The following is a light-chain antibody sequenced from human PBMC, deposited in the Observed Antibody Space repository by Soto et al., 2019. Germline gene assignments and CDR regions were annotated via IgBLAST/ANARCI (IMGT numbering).Light chain of an antibody. Sequence: EIVLTQSPGTLSLSPGERATLSCRASQSVSSSFLAWYQHKPGQAPRLLIYDEFTRATGIPDRFSGSGSGTDFTLTISRLEPEDFAVYYCQQYGSSVTWTFGQGTKVEI. CDR2: DEF. CDR3: QQYGSSVTWT. CDR1: QSVSSSF. J-gene: IGKJ1*01. V-gene: IGKV3-20*01.